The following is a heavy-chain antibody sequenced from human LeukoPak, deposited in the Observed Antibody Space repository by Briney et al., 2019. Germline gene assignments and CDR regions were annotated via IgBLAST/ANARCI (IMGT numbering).Heavy chain of an antibody. Sequence: SETLSLTCTVSGDSISSSSYSWGWIRQPPEKGLEWIGSIYYSGTTYYNPSLKSRVTISVDTSKNQFSLKLSSVTAADTAVYYCARRRAYSGYDYDYWGQGTLVTVSS. V-gene: IGHV4-39*01. CDR2: IYYSGTT. CDR1: GDSISSSSYS. D-gene: IGHD5-12*01. J-gene: IGHJ4*02. CDR3: ARRRAYSGYDYDY.